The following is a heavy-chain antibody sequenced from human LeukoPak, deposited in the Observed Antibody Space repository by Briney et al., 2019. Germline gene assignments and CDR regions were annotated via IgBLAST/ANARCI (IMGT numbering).Heavy chain of an antibody. CDR2: ISSNGGST. CDR1: GFTFSSYA. V-gene: IGHV3-64*01. Sequence: PGGSLRLSCATSGFTFSSYAMHWVRQAPGKGLEYVSAISSNGGSTYYANSVKGRFTISRDNSKNTLYLQMGSLRAEDMAVYYCARDLGDGRYSGSYGELDYWGQGTLVTVSS. CDR3: ARDLGDGRYSGSYGELDY. J-gene: IGHJ4*02. D-gene: IGHD1-26*01.